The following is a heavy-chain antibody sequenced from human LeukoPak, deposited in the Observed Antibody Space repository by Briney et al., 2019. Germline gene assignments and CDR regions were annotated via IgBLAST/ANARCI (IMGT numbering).Heavy chain of an antibody. Sequence: SETLSLTCTISGGSINNYYWSWIRQPPGKGLEWIGKIYYTGSTNSNPSLKSRVTISVDTSKNQFSLKLSSVTAADTAVYYCARGYYDILTGPQWYFDLWGRGTLVTVSS. CDR1: GGSINNYY. V-gene: IGHV4-59*01. J-gene: IGHJ2*01. CDR3: ARGYYDILTGPQWYFDL. D-gene: IGHD3-9*01. CDR2: IYYTGST.